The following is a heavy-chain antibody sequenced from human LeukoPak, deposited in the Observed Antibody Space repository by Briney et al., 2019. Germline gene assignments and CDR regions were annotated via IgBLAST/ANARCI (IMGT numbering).Heavy chain of an antibody. V-gene: IGHV4-38-2*01. CDR2: IYHSGST. Sequence: PSETLSLTCAVSGYSISSGYYWGWIRQPPGTGLEWIGSIYHSGSTYYNPSLKSRVTISVDTSKNQFSLKLSSVTAADTAVYYCARGVTYYDFWSGYYRALNFDYWGQGTLVTVSS. CDR3: ARGVTYYDFWSGYYRALNFDY. D-gene: IGHD3-3*01. CDR1: GYSISSGYY. J-gene: IGHJ4*02.